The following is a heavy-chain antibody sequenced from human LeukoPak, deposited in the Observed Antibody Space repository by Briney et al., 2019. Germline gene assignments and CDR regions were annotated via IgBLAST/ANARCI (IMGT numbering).Heavy chain of an antibody. CDR1: GYSFTSYW. CDR3: ARLAHYDFWSGLDDY. J-gene: IGHJ4*02. V-gene: IGHV5-51*01. Sequence: GESLKISCKGSGYSFTSYWIGWVRQMPGKGLEWMGIIYPGDSDTRYSPSFQGQVTISADKSISTAYLQWSSLKASDTATYYCARLAHYDFWSGLDDYWGQGTLVTVSS. CDR2: IYPGDSDT. D-gene: IGHD3-3*01.